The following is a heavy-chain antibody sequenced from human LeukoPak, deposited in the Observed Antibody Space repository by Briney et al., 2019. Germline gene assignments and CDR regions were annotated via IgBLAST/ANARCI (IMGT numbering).Heavy chain of an antibody. Sequence: GESLKISCEGSGYRFTTYWIGWVRQMPGKGLEWMGVIYPGDSDTTYSPSFQGQVTISADKSNNTAYLQWSSLKASDTATYYCARRAYYNYGLDVWGQGTTVIVSS. CDR3: ARRAYYNYGLDV. CDR2: IYPGDSDT. J-gene: IGHJ6*02. CDR1: GYRFTTYW. V-gene: IGHV5-51*01.